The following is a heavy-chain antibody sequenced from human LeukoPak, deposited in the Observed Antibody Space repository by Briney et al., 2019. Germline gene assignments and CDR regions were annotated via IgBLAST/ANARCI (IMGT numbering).Heavy chain of an antibody. J-gene: IGHJ4*02. CDR2: ISGSGGST. D-gene: IGHD5-18*01. CDR1: GFTFSSYA. Sequence: GGSLRLSCAASGFTFSSYAMSWVRQAPGKGLEWVSAISGSGGSTYYADSVKGRFTISRDNSKNTLYLQMNSLRAEDTAVYYCAKDSQAGYGQGLIDYWGQGTLVTVSS. V-gene: IGHV3-23*01. CDR3: AKDSQAGYGQGLIDY.